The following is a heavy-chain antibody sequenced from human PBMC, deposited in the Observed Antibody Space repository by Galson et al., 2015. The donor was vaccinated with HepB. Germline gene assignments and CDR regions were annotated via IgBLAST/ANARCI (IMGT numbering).Heavy chain of an antibody. J-gene: IGHJ6*03. V-gene: IGHV3-21*01. CDR1: GFTFSSYS. CDR3: AREDDYYYYMDV. Sequence: SLRLSCAASGFTFSSYSMNWVRQAPGKGLEWVSSISSSSSYIYYADSVKGRFTISRDNAKNSLYLQMNSLRAEDTAVYYCAREDDYYYYMDVWGKGTTVTVSS. CDR2: ISSSSSYI.